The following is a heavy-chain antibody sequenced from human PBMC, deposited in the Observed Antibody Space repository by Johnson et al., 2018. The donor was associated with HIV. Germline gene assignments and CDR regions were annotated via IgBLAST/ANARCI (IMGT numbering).Heavy chain of an antibody. D-gene: IGHD6-19*01. CDR2: LFSGGTT. Sequence: VQLVESGGGLVQPGGSLRLSCAASGFTVSSNYMTWVRQAPGKGLEWVSVLFSGGTTYYADSVKGRFTISRDNSKNTLYLQMNSLRAEDPAVYYCAKMSIAVAGTVEAFDIWGQGTMVTVSS. CDR3: AKMSIAVAGTVEAFDI. V-gene: IGHV3-66*01. CDR1: GFTVSSNY. J-gene: IGHJ3*02.